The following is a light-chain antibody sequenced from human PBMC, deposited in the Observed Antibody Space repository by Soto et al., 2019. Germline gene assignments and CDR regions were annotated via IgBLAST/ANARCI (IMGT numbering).Light chain of an antibody. CDR1: QSVSNNY. CDR2: GAS. CDR3: QQYNNWPPLT. V-gene: IGKV3-20*01. J-gene: IGKJ4*01. Sequence: ESVLTHSPCTLSHSAWESSTLSFGASQSVSNNYLAWYQQKPGQAPRLLIYGASNRATGIPDRFSGSGSGTDFTLTISRLQSEDFAVYYCQQYNNWPPLTFGGGTKVDIK.